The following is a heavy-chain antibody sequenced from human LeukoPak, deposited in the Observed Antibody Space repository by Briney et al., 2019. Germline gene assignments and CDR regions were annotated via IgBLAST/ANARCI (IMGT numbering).Heavy chain of an antibody. V-gene: IGHV3-30*04. J-gene: IGHJ6*02. CDR3: ARDPRPYYYYYGMDV. Sequence: GGSLRLSCAASGFTFSSYAMHWVRQAPGKGLEWVAVISYDGSNKYYADSVKGRFTISRDNSKNTLYLQMNSLRAEDTTVYYCARDPRPYYYYYGMDVWGQGTTVTVSS. CDR1: GFTFSSYA. CDR2: ISYDGSNK.